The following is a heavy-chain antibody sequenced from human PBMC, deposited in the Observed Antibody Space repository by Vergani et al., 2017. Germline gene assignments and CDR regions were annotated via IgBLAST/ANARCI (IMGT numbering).Heavy chain of an antibody. CDR2: IYSGGST. CDR3: ARAGSGWSGMDV. CDR1: GFTVSSNY. Sequence: EVQLVESGGGLVQPGGSLRLSCAASGFTVSSNYMSWVRQAPGKGLEWVSVIYSGGSTYYADSVKGRFTTPRDNSKNTLYLQMNSLRAEDTAVYYCARAGSGWSGMDVWGQGTTVTVSS. D-gene: IGHD6-19*01. J-gene: IGHJ6*02. V-gene: IGHV3-66*02.